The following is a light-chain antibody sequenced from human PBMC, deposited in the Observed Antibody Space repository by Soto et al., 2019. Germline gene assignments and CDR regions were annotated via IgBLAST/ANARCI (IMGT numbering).Light chain of an antibody. CDR3: AAWDGSLKGVV. Sequence: QSVLTQPPSASGTPGQRVTLSCSGSSSNIGSNTVNWYQQFPGTAPKLLTYNNNQRPSGVPDRFSGSKSGTSASLAISGLQSEDEADYYCAAWDGSLKGVVFGGGTQLTVL. J-gene: IGLJ2*01. CDR2: NNN. V-gene: IGLV1-44*01. CDR1: SSNIGSNT.